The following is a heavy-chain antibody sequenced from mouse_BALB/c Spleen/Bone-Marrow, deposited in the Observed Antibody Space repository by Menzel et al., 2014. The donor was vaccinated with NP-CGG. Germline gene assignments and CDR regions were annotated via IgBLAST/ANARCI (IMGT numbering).Heavy chain of an antibody. CDR3: ARSPQRDYAMDY. CDR2: ISSGGSYT. Sequence: EVKLMESGGGLVKPGGSLKLSCAASGFTFSSYAMSWVRQSPEKRLEWVAEISSGGSYTYYPDTVTGRFTISRDNAKNTLYLEMSSLRSEDTAMYYCARSPQRDYAMDYWGQGASVNVPS. J-gene: IGHJ4*01. D-gene: IGHD3-2*02. V-gene: IGHV5-9-4*01. CDR1: GFTFSSYA.